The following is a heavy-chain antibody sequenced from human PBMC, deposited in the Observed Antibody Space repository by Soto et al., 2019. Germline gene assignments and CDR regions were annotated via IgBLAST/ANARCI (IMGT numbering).Heavy chain of an antibody. D-gene: IGHD2-2*01. J-gene: IGHJ4*02. CDR3: ARGGTAYAECEL. CDR1: GFTFSNYW. CDR2: INQDGSGK. V-gene: IGHV3-7*01. Sequence: ESGGGLVQPGGSLRLSCAASGFTFSNYWMSWVRQAPGKGLEWLANINQDGSGKYYVDSVKGRFTISRDNAKSSLYLQMNSLRDEDAAVYHCARGGTAYAECELWGQGTLVTVSS.